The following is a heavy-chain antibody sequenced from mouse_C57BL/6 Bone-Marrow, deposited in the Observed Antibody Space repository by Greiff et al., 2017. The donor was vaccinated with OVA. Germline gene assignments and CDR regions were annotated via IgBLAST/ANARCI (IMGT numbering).Heavy chain of an antibody. CDR2: ISSGGDYI. V-gene: IGHV5-9-1*02. CDR1: GFTFSSYA. J-gene: IGHJ3*01. CDR3: TSYDGYYSWFAY. D-gene: IGHD2-3*01. Sequence: DVMLVESGEGLVKPGGSLKLSCAASGFTFSSYAMSWVRQTPEKRLEWVAYISSGGDYIYYADTVKGRFTISRDNARNTLYLQMSSLKSEDTAMYYCTSYDGYYSWFAYWGQGTLVTVSA.